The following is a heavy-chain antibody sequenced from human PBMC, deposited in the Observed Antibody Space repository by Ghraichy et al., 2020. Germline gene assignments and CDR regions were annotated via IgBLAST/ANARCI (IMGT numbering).Heavy chain of an antibody. CDR3: ARSLPAKYSDIWSGPTKGDAVDG. J-gene: IGHJ3*01. CDR1: GYTFTGRY. Sequence: ASVKVSCKTSGYTFTGRYLYWVRQAPGQGLEWVGWINPNSGGTNSAQKFQGRLTMPRDKSISTAYMELSRLRSDDTAVYYCARSLPAKYSDIWSGPTKGDAVDGWGQGTMVSVSS. D-gene: IGHD3-3*01. CDR2: INPNSGGT. V-gene: IGHV1-2*02.